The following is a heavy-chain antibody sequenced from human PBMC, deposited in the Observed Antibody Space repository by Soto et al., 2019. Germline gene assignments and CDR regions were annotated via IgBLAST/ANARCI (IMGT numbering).Heavy chain of an antibody. J-gene: IGHJ6*02. V-gene: IGHV1-18*01. D-gene: IGHD3-10*01. CDR1: GYTFTSYG. CDR3: ARNVLLWFGEPPSPNYYGMDV. Sequence: GASVKVSCKASGYTFTSYGISWVRQAPGQGLGWMGWISAYSGNTNYAQKLQGRVTMTTDTSTSTAYMELRSLRSDDTAVYYCARNVLLWFGEPPSPNYYGMDVWGQGTTVTVSS. CDR2: ISAYSGNT.